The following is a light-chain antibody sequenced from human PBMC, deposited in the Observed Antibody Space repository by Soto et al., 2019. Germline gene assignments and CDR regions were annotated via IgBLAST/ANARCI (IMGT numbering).Light chain of an antibody. V-gene: IGLV2-14*01. Sequence: QSVLTQPASVSGSPGQSITISCTGTSSDVGGYNYVSWYQQHPGKAPKLMIYEVTNRPSGVSNRFSGSKSGNTASLTISGLQAEDEADYYCSSYSIRNTLWLFGGGTKLTVL. J-gene: IGLJ3*02. CDR1: SSDVGGYNY. CDR3: SSYSIRNTLWL. CDR2: EVT.